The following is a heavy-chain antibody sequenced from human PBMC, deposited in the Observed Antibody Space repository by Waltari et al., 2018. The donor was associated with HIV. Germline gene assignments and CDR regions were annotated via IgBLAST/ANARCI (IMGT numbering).Heavy chain of an antibody. V-gene: IGHV4-59*01. CDR3: AGVEYSTSGPGY. CDR2: IYYTGNT. CDR1: GGSISSYF. Sequence: QVQLQESGPGLVKPSETLSLTCTVSGGSISSYFWSWIRQPTGKGLEWIGYIYYTGNTNYNPSLKSRVTISVDTSKNQFSLKLTSLTAADTAVYYCAGVEYSTSGPGYWGQGTLVTVSS. D-gene: IGHD6-6*01. J-gene: IGHJ4*02.